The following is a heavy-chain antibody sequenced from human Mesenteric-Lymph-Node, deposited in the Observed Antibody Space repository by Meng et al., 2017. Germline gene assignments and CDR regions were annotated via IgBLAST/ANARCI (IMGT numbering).Heavy chain of an antibody. D-gene: IGHD2-21*02. CDR3: AKDPIVLVAARGDAFDI. Sequence: GESLKISCAASGFTFSSYSMNWVRQAPGKGLEWVSAISGSGGSTYYADSVKGRFTISRDNSKNTLYLQMNSLRVEDTAVYYCAKDPIVLVAARGDAFDIWGQGTMVTVSS. CDR2: ISGSGGST. J-gene: IGHJ3*02. V-gene: IGHV3-23*01. CDR1: GFTFSSYS.